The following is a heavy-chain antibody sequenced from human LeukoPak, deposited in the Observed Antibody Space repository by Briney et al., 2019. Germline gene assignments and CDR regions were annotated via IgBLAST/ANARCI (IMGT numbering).Heavy chain of an antibody. J-gene: IGHJ6*03. CDR3: KGDVDTAMGLRGPPYYYYYYYMDV. V-gene: IGHV3-73*01. CDR2: IRSKANSYAT. D-gene: IGHD5-18*01. Sequence: GGSLRLSCAASGFTFSGSAMHWVRQASGKGLEWVGRIRSKANSYATAYAASVKGRFTISRDDSKNTAYLQMNSLKTEDTAVYYCKGDVDTAMGLRGPPYYYYYYYMDVWGKGTTVTVSS. CDR1: GFTFSGSA.